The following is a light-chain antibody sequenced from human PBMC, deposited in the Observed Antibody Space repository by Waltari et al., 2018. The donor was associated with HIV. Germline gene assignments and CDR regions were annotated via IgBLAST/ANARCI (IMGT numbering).Light chain of an antibody. CDR2: SYN. J-gene: IGLJ1*01. CDR1: SSHIGTNT. Sequence: QSVLTQPPSASGTPGQRVTISCSGSSSHIGTNTENWYQQLPGTAPKLLIYSYNQRPSGVPDRFSGSKSGTSASLAISGLQSEDEADYYCASWDDSLNGYVFGTGTKVTVL. CDR3: ASWDDSLNGYV. V-gene: IGLV1-44*01.